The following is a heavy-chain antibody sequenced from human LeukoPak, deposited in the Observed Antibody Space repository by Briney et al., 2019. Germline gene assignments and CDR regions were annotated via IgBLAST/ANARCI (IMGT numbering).Heavy chain of an antibody. J-gene: IGHJ2*01. CDR1: GGSISSYY. V-gene: IGHV4-59*08. CDR3: ARGTLYWYFDL. CDR2: IYYSGST. Sequence: SETLSLTCTVSGGSISSYYWSWIRQPPGKGLEWIGYIYYSGSTNYNPSLKSRVTMSVDTSKNQFSLKLSSVTAADTAVYYCARGTLYWYFDLWGRGTLVTVSS.